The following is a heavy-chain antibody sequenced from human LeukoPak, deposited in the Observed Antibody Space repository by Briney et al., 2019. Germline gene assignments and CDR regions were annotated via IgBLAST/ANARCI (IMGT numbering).Heavy chain of an antibody. CDR2: IYYSGST. CDR3: ARNNGPVLEP. J-gene: IGHJ5*02. D-gene: IGHD1-14*01. CDR1: GGSISSYY. Sequence: SETLSLTCTVSGGSISSYYWSWIRQPPGKGLEWIGYIYYSGSTKYNPSLTSRVTISVDTSKNQFSLNLSSVTAADTAVYYCARNNGPVLEPWGQGSLVTVSS. V-gene: IGHV4-59*08.